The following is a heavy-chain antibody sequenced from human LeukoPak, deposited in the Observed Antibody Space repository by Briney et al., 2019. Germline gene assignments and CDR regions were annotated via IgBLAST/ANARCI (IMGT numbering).Heavy chain of an antibody. CDR2: ISYDGSNK. D-gene: IGHD6-19*01. J-gene: IGHJ1*01. V-gene: IGHV3-30-3*01. Sequence: QPGGSLRLSCAASGFTFSSYAMHWVRQAPGKGLEWVAVISYDGSNKYYADSVKGRFTISRDNSKNTLYLQMNSLRAEDTAVYYCARETYSSGWYVVEHHSLQHWAQGTLVTVSS. CDR3: ARETYSSGWYVVEHHSLQH. CDR1: GFTFSSYA.